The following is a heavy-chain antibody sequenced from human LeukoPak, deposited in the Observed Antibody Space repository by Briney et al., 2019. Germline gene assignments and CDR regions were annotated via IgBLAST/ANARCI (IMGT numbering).Heavy chain of an antibody. V-gene: IGHV4/OR15-8*01. CDR1: GGSIISGKW. CDR2: ISHNGSP. Sequence: PSETLSLTCGVSGGSIISGKWWSWVRQPPGKGLEWIGEISHNGSPNYNPSLKDRLTISVDTAKNQFSLKLSSVTAADTAVYYCARDAIAGYSLSWWGQGTLVTVSS. J-gene: IGHJ4*02. D-gene: IGHD3-9*01. CDR3: ARDAIAGYSLSW.